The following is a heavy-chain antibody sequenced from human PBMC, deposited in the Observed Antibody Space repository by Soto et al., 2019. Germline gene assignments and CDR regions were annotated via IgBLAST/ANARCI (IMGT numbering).Heavy chain of an antibody. D-gene: IGHD2-15*01. J-gene: IGHJ4*02. CDR2: IIPILGTA. CDR1: GGTFSSYT. V-gene: IGHV1-69*08. Sequence: ASVKVSCKGSGGTFSSYTISWVRQAPGQGLEWMGGIIPILGTANYAQKFQGRVTITADKSTSTAYMELSSLRSEDTAVYYCARDGCSGGSCYNDYWGQGTLVTSPQ. CDR3: ARDGCSGGSCYNDY.